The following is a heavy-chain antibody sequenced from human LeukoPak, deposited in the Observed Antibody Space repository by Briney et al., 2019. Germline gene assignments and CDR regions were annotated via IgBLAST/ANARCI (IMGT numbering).Heavy chain of an antibody. J-gene: IGHJ3*02. D-gene: IGHD3-3*01. CDR1: GFTFSSYA. CDR2: ISGSGGST. V-gene: IGHV3-23*01. CDR3: AKVPISPNFWSGYYDAFDI. Sequence: GGSLRLSCAASGFTFSSYAMSWVRQAPGKGLEWVSAISGSGGSTYYADSVKGRFTISRDNSKNTLYLQMNSLRAEDTAVYCCAKVPISPNFWSGYYDAFDIWGQGTMVTVSS.